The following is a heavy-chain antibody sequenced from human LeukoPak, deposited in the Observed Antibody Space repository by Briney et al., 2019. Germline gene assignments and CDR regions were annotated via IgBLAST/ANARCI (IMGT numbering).Heavy chain of an antibody. Sequence: GRSLRLSCTASGFTFSSYGMHWVRQAPGKGLEWVAVIWYDGSNKDYADSVKGRFTISRDNPKNTLYLQMNSLRGEDTAVYYCARDGAVAGLGKFDYWGQGTLVTASS. CDR2: IWYDGSNK. J-gene: IGHJ4*02. CDR3: ARDGAVAGLGKFDY. V-gene: IGHV3-33*01. CDR1: GFTFSSYG. D-gene: IGHD6-19*01.